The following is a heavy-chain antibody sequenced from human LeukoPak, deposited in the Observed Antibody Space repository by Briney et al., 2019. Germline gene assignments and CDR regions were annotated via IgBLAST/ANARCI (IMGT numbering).Heavy chain of an antibody. CDR1: GYSFTSYW. D-gene: IGHD6-25*01. CDR2: IYPGDSDT. CDR3: ARLSRHLNWFDP. J-gene: IGHJ5*02. Sequence: KRGESLNISCKGSGYSFTSYWIGWVRQMPGKGLEWMGIIYPGDSDTRYSPSFQGQVTISADKSISIAYLQWSSLKASDTAMYYCARLSRHLNWFDPWGQGTLVTVSS. V-gene: IGHV5-51*01.